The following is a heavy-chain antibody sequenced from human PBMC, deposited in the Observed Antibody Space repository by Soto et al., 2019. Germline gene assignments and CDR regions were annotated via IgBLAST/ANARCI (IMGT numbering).Heavy chain of an antibody. CDR3: ARGHGWVDY. CDR1: GDSFSRKW. CDR2: IDPRDSST. Sequence: EALKISRKGSGDSFSRKWITWVCQMPGKGLEWMGRIDPRDSSTDYSPSFQGHVTISADKSISTAYLQWSSLKASDSAIYFCARGHGWVDYWGQGTLVTVSS. J-gene: IGHJ4*02. D-gene: IGHD6-19*01. V-gene: IGHV5-10-1*01.